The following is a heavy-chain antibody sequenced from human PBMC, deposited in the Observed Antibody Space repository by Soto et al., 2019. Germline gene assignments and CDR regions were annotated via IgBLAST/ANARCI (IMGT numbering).Heavy chain of an antibody. Sequence: GGSLRLSCAASGFTFSSYAMSWVRQAPGKGLDWVSVISGSGENTYYADSVKGRFTISRDNSKNTLYLQMNSLRAEDTAVYYCVKHQVSLVRGISPFDYWGQGALVTVSS. D-gene: IGHD3-10*01. CDR2: ISGSGENT. CDR3: VKHQVSLVRGISPFDY. J-gene: IGHJ4*02. V-gene: IGHV3-23*01. CDR1: GFTFSSYA.